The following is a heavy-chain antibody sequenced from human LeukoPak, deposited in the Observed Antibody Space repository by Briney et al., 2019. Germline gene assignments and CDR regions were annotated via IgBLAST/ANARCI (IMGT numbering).Heavy chain of an antibody. CDR3: AKDKWLRLSPYYYMDV. J-gene: IGHJ6*03. Sequence: PGGSLRLSCAASGFTFSSYAMSWVRQAPGKGLECVSAVSGSGGYTYYAASVAGRFAISRDNSKNTLYLQMDSLTADDTAVYFCAKDKWLRLSPYYYMDVWGKGTTVTVSS. V-gene: IGHV3-23*01. CDR1: GFTFSSYA. CDR2: VSGSGGYT. D-gene: IGHD5-12*01.